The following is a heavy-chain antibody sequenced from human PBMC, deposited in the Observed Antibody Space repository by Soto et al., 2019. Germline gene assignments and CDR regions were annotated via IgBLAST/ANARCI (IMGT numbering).Heavy chain of an antibody. CDR3: ARIHGPSGNYDLDY. J-gene: IGHJ4*02. CDR1: GFSITTRPMC. D-gene: IGHD5-12*01. CDR2: IYWADDK. Sequence: SGPTLVNHTQSVTLTCPFSGFSITTRPMCVSWIRQPPGKALECLALIYWADDKYYSTSLKTRLTISKDTPKNQVVLTMTNVDPVDTATYYCARIHGPSGNYDLDYWGQGTLVTVS. V-gene: IGHV2-70*13.